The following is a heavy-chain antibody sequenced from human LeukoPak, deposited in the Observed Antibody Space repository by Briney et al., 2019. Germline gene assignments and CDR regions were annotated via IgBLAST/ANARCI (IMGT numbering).Heavy chain of an antibody. CDR1: GDSFTSYG. J-gene: IGHJ3*02. CDR3: ARGNKGSGSYFGAFDI. V-gene: IGHV1-46*01. Sequence: DSVKVSCKSSGDSFTSYGIARVRQAPGQGLEWMGIINPSGGSTSYAQKFQGRVTMTRDTSTSTVYMELSSLRSEDTAVYYCARGNKGSGSYFGAFDIWGQGTMVTVSS. CDR2: INPSGGST. D-gene: IGHD3-10*01.